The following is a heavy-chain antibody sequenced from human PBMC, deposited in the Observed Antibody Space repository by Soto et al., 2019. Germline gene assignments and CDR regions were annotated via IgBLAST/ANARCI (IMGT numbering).Heavy chain of an antibody. D-gene: IGHD3-3*01. J-gene: IGHJ6*02. CDR3: ARGSDYDFWSGSRGGMDV. V-gene: IGHV1-8*01. Sequence: QVQLVQSGAEVKKPGASVKVSCKASGYTFTSYDINWVRQATGQGLEWMGWMNPNSGNTGYAEKFQGRVNMTRNTAISTAYMELSSLRSEDTAVYYCARGSDYDFWSGSRGGMDVWGQGTTVTVSS. CDR1: GYTFTSYD. CDR2: MNPNSGNT.